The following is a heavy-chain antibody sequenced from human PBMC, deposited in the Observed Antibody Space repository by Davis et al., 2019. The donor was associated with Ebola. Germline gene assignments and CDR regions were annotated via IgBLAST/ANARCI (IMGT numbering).Heavy chain of an antibody. CDR1: GFTFSSYS. V-gene: IGHV3-21*01. CDR3: ARVKWELPSFDY. Sequence: GESLKISCAASGFTFSSYSMNWVRQAPGKGLEWVSSISSSSSYIYYTDSVKGRFTISRDNAKNSLYLQMNSLRAEDTAVYYCARVKWELPSFDYWGQGTLVTVSS. D-gene: IGHD1-26*01. CDR2: ISSSSSYI. J-gene: IGHJ4*02.